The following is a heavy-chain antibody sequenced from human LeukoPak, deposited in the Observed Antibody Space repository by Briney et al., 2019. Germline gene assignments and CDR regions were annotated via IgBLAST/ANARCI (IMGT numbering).Heavy chain of an antibody. Sequence: KSGGSLRLSCAAAGFTFSSYTMNWVRQAPGKGLEWVSSISSSSGYIYYADSVQGRFTISRDNAKNSLYLQMNSLRAEDTAVYYCARGIWLALVDYWGQGTLVTVSS. CDR2: ISSSSGYI. CDR1: GFTFSSYT. D-gene: IGHD6-19*01. CDR3: ARGIWLALVDY. V-gene: IGHV3-21*01. J-gene: IGHJ4*02.